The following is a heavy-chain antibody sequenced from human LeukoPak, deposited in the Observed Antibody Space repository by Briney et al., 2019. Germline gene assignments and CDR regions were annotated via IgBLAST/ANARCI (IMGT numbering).Heavy chain of an antibody. Sequence: GGSLRLSCAASGFTFSSYSMNWVRQAPGKGLGWVSSISSSSSYIYYADSVKGRFTISRDNAKNSLYLQMNSLRAEDTAVYYCARGTMGAFDIWGQGTMVTVSS. CDR3: ARGTMGAFDI. J-gene: IGHJ3*02. V-gene: IGHV3-21*01. CDR1: GFTFSSYS. D-gene: IGHD4/OR15-4a*01. CDR2: ISSSSSYI.